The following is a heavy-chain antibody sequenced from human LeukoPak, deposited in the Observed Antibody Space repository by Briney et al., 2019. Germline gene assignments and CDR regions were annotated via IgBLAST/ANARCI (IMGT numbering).Heavy chain of an antibody. J-gene: IGHJ4*02. D-gene: IGHD3-10*01. CDR1: GYKFTSYW. Sequence: GESLKISCKASGYKFTSYWIDWVRQLPGKGLEWLGIIYPGDSDTRSSPSFQGQVTISADKSKTTVYLQWSSLEASDSAMYYCVRWRGEYYFDYWGQGTLVTVSS. CDR3: VRWRGEYYFDY. V-gene: IGHV5-51*01. CDR2: IYPGDSDT.